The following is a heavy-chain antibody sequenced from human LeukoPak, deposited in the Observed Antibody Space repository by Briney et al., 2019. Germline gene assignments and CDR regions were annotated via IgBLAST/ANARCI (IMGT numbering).Heavy chain of an antibody. J-gene: IGHJ1*01. V-gene: IGHV4-34*01. CDR3: ARSQLGWYESFQH. CDR2: INHSGST. Sequence: SETLSLTCAVYGGSFSGYYWSWIRQPPGKGLEWIGEINHSGSTDYNPSLKSRVTISVDTSKNQFSLKLSSVTAADTAVYYCARSQLGWYESFQHWGQGTLVTVSS. D-gene: IGHD6-19*01. CDR1: GGSFSGYY.